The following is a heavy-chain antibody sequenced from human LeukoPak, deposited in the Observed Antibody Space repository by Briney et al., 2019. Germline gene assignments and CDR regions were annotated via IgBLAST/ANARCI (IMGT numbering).Heavy chain of an antibody. J-gene: IGHJ4*02. D-gene: IGHD5-12*01. V-gene: IGHV3-30-3*01. Sequence: PGGSLRLSCAASGFTFSSYAMHWVRQAPGKGLEWVAVISYDGSNKYYADSVKGRFTISRDNSKNTLYLQMNSLRAGDTAVYYCAREGVRDGYNFAFDYWGQGTLVTVSS. CDR1: GFTFSSYA. CDR2: ISYDGSNK. CDR3: AREGVRDGYNFAFDY.